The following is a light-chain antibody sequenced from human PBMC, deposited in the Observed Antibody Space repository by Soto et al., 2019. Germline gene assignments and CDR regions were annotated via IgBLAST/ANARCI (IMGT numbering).Light chain of an antibody. CDR2: EVS. CDR1: QSLLHSDGRTY. V-gene: IGKV2D-29*02. Sequence: DIVMTQTPLSLSVTPGQPASISCKSSQSLLHSDGRTYVFWYLQKPGQSPKLLIYEVSNRFSGVPDRFSGSGSGTDFSMKISRVEAEDVGVYYCLQTIQIPHTFGQGTKLDIK. J-gene: IGKJ2*01. CDR3: LQTIQIPHT.